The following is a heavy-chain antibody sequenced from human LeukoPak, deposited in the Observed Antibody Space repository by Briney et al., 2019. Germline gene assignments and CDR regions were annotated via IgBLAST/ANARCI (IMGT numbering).Heavy chain of an antibody. CDR2: IKQEGSQK. CDR1: GFTFSSYW. V-gene: IGHV3-7*01. J-gene: IGHJ4*02. D-gene: IGHD3-22*01. Sequence: PGRSLRLSCAASGFTFSSYWMSWVRHAPGKVLEGEANIKQEGSQKYYVDSVKGRFTISRDNAKNSLHLQMNSLRAEHTAVYYCARPSYYYDSSGYYYWGQGTLVTVSS. CDR3: ARPSYYYDSSGYYY.